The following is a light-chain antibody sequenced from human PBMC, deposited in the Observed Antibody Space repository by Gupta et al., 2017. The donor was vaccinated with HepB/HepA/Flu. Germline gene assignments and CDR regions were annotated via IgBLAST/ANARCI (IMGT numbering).Light chain of an antibody. J-gene: IGKJ2*02. CDR1: QSVSNN. CDR2: GIS. CDR3: QQYKNCPPGT. Sequence: IVMIQPPPTLSVSPGETATLSRTAAQSVSNNLAWYQKQPGQAPRLLIYGISTRDTGVSARFSGGGFGKNLSLTNSSRQQEDYAGYYSQQYKNCPPGTFGQGTKVEIK. V-gene: IGKV3-15*01.